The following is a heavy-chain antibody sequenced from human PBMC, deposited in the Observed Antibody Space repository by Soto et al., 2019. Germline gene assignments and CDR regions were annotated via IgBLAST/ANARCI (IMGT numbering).Heavy chain of an antibody. Sequence: GGSLRLSCATSGINFSDHFMAWIRLSPGKGLEWIAYISGSGTTIYYADSVRGRFTISRDNANDSLYLQMNSLRAEDTAVYYCARDGRYKTPYDGFDTWGQGTMVTVSS. CDR1: GINFSDHF. V-gene: IGHV3-11*01. CDR3: ARDGRYKTPYDGFDT. CDR2: ISGSGTTI. D-gene: IGHD1-26*01. J-gene: IGHJ3*02.